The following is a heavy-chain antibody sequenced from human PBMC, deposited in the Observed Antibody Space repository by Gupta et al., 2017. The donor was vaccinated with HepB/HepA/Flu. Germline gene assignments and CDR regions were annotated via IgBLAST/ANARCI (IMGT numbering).Heavy chain of an antibody. J-gene: IGHJ4*02. CDR3: ARGSSGYSIDY. CDR2: IYHSGST. Sequence: GYIYHSGSTYYNPSLKSRVTISVDRSKNQFSLKLSSVTAADTAVYYCARGSSGYSIDYWGQGTLVTISS. V-gene: IGHV4-30-2*01. D-gene: IGHD3-22*01.